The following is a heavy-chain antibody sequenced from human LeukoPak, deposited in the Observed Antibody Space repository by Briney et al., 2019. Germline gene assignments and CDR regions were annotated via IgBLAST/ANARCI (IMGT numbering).Heavy chain of an antibody. D-gene: IGHD3-9*01. CDR1: GGSISSGGYY. Sequence: PSETLSLTCTVSGGSISSGGYYRSWIRQHPGKGLEWIGYVYYSGSTYYNPSLKSRVTISVDTSKSQFSLKLSSVTAADTAVYYCARARGTDILTGYYNYYYYYYMDVWGKGTTVTVSS. CDR2: VYYSGST. CDR3: ARARGTDILTGYYNYYYYYYMDV. V-gene: IGHV4-31*03. J-gene: IGHJ6*03.